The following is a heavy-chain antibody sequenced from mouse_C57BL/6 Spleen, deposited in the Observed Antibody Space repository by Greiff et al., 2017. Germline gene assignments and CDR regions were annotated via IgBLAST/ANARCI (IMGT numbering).Heavy chain of an antibody. D-gene: IGHD3-3*01. J-gene: IGHJ2*01. Sequence: VQLQQPGAELVRPGTSVKLSCKASGYTFTSYWMHWVKQRPGQGLEWIGVIDPSDSYTNYNQKFKGKATLTVDTSSSTAYMQLSSLTSEDSAVYYCAGTKGYFDYWGQGTTLTVSS. V-gene: IGHV1-59*01. CDR3: AGTKGYFDY. CDR2: IDPSDSYT. CDR1: GYTFTSYW.